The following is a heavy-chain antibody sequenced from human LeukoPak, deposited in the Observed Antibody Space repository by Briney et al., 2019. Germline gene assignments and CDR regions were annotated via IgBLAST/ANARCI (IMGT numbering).Heavy chain of an antibody. CDR2: INPSGGST. CDR3: ARAAVIGPYSSGWYVYYFDY. Sequence: ASVKVSCKASGYTFTSYDINWVRQATGQGLEWMGIINPSGGSTSYAQKFQGRVTMTRDTSTSTVYMELSSLRSEDTAVYYCARAAVIGPYSSGWYVYYFDYWGQGTLVTVSS. V-gene: IGHV1-46*01. J-gene: IGHJ4*02. D-gene: IGHD6-19*01. CDR1: GYTFTSYD.